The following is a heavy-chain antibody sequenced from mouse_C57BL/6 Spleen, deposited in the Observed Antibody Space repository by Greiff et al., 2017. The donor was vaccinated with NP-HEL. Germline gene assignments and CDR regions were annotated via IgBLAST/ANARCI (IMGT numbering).Heavy chain of an antibody. J-gene: IGHJ4*01. CDR2: IHPNSGST. Sequence: QVQLQQPGAELVKPGASVKLSCKASGYTFTSYWMHWVKQRPGQGLEWIGMIHPNSGSTNYNEKFKSKATLTVDKSSSTAYMQLSSLTSEDSAVYYCAFTTVVATDAMDYWGQGTSVTVSS. V-gene: IGHV1-64*01. D-gene: IGHD1-1*01. CDR3: AFTTVVATDAMDY. CDR1: GYTFTSYW.